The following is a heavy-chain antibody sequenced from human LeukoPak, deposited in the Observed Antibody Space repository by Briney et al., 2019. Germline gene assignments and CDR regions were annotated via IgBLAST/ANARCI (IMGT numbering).Heavy chain of an antibody. J-gene: IGHJ4*02. CDR1: GGSISSGSYY. Sequence: SETLSLTCTVSGGSISSGSYYWSWVRQPAGKGLEWIGRIYTSGSTNYNPSLKSRVTISVDTSKNQFSLKLSSVTAADTAVYYCARAPPEWELLSYFDYWGQGTLVTVSS. D-gene: IGHD1-26*01. CDR3: ARAPPEWELLSYFDY. CDR2: IYTSGST. V-gene: IGHV4-61*02.